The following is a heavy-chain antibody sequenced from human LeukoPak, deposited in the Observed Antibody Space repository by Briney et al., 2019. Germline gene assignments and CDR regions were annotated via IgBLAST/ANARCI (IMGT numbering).Heavy chain of an antibody. V-gene: IGHV3-23*01. Sequence: GGSLRLSCAVSGFTSSSYAMNWVRQAPGKALEWVSALSGSGDSTYYADSVKGRFTISRDNSRNTLYLQMNTLRAADTAIYYCAKDQEGFPRTIDYWGQGTLVTVSS. CDR1: GFTSSSYA. CDR2: LSGSGDST. CDR3: AKDQEGFPRTIDY. J-gene: IGHJ4*02.